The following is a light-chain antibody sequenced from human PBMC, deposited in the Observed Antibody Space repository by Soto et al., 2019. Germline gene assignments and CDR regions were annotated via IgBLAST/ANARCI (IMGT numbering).Light chain of an antibody. J-gene: IGKJ1*01. V-gene: IGKV3-20*01. CDR3: QHYGDSSWT. CDR2: GTS. CDR1: RSFSETL. Sequence: EIVLTQSPGTLPLSPGERATLSCRADRSFSETLLTWSQQKPGQAPGLLFFGTSNRAPGIPDRFSGSGSGTDFTLTISRLEPDDFAVYYCQHYGDSSWTFGQGTKVEIK.